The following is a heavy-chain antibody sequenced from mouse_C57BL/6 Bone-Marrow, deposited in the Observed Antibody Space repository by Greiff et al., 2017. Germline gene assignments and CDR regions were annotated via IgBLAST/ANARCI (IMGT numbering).Heavy chain of an antibody. CDR3: TRAQYYYGRGAY. Sequence: EVMLVESGEGLVKPGGSLKLSCAASGFTFSSYAMSWVRQTPEKRLEWVAYISSGGDYIYYADTVKGRFTISRDNARNTLYLQMSSLKSEDTAMYYCTRAQYYYGRGAYWGQGTLVTVSA. CDR2: ISSGGDYI. D-gene: IGHD1-1*01. J-gene: IGHJ3*01. CDR1: GFTFSSYA. V-gene: IGHV5-9-1*02.